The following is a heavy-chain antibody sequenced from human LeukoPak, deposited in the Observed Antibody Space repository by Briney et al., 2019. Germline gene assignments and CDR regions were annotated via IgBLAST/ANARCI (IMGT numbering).Heavy chain of an antibody. CDR3: ARGVHYGSGRGAFDI. Sequence: SETLSLTCTVSGGSFSSSSYYWGWIRQPPGKGLEWIGSIYYSGSTYYNPSLKSRVTISVDTSKNQFSLKLSSVTAADTAAYYCARGVHYGSGRGAFDIWGQGTMVTVSS. J-gene: IGHJ3*02. V-gene: IGHV4-39*07. D-gene: IGHD3-10*01. CDR1: GGSFSSSSYY. CDR2: IYYSGST.